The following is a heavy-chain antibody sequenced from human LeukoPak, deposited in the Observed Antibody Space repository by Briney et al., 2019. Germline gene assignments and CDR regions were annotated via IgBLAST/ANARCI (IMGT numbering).Heavy chain of an antibody. CDR1: GYTFTGYY. V-gene: IGHV1-2*04. Sequence: ASVKFSCKASGYTFTGYYMHWVRQAPGQGLEWMGWINPNSGGTNYAQKFQGWVTMTRDTSISTAYMELSRLRSDDTAVYYCARGPRTGGSGSYYRWGAEGYYFDYWGQGTLVTVSS. J-gene: IGHJ4*02. CDR3: ARGPRTGGSGSYYRWGAEGYYFDY. D-gene: IGHD3-10*01. CDR2: INPNSGGT.